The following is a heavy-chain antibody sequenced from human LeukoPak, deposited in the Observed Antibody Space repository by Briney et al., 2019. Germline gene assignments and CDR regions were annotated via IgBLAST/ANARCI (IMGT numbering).Heavy chain of an antibody. CDR1: GGTFSSYA. CDR2: IIPILGIA. CDR3: ARTMVEYSYHFDY. J-gene: IGHJ4*02. Sequence: ASVKVSCKASGGTFSSYAISWVRQAPGQGLEWMGRIIPILGIANYAQKFQGRVTITADKSTSTAYMELSSLRSEDTAVYYCARTMVEYSYHFDYWGQGTLVTVSS. V-gene: IGHV1-69*04. D-gene: IGHD5-18*01.